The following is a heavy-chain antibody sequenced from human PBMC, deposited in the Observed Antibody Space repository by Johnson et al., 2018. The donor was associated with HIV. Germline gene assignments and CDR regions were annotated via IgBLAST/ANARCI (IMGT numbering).Heavy chain of an antibody. V-gene: IGHV3-13*01. CDR2: IGVAGDT. D-gene: IGHD3-10*01. CDR1: GFTFSSYD. Sequence: VQLVESGGGLVQPGGSLRLSCAASGFTFSSYDMHWVRQATGKGLEWVSGIGVAGDTYYPGSAQGRFTNSSDHSKNTLYVQMNSLRAEDTAVYYCAKSTQANILRESGPYGAFDIWGQGTTVTVSS. J-gene: IGHJ3*02. CDR3: AKSTQANILRESGPYGAFDI.